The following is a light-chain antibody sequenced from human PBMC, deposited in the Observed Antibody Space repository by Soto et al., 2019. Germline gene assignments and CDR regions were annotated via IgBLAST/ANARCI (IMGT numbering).Light chain of an antibody. Sequence: EIVLTQSPATLSLSPGERATLSCRASQSVISYLAWYQQQPGQAPRLLIYDASNRATGIPVRFSGSGSGTDFTLTINNVEPEDFAIHYCQQRYSWPAITFGRGTRLEIK. J-gene: IGKJ5*01. CDR1: QSVISY. CDR2: DAS. V-gene: IGKV3-11*01. CDR3: QQRYSWPAIT.